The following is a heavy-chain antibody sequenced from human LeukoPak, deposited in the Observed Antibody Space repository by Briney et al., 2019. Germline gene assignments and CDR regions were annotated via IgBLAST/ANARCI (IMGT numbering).Heavy chain of an antibody. CDR1: GDSFSSHY. Sequence: SETLSLTCAVSGDSFSSHYWTWVRQAPGKGLEWVGYISYFVSTNHNPSLMRRVTISIATSKNQFSLKLSSVTAADTAVYYCARDLVTVTKGFDIWSQGTMVSVSS. CDR2: ISYFVST. D-gene: IGHD4-17*01. V-gene: IGHV4-59*11. CDR3: ARDLVTVTKGFDI. J-gene: IGHJ3*02.